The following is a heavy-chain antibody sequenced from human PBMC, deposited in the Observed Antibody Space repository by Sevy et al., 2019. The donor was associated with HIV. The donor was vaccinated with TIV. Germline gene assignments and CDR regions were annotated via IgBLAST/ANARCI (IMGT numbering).Heavy chain of an antibody. Sequence: GGSLRLSCAASGFTFSNAWMSWVRQAPGKGLEWVGRIKSKTDGGTTDHAAPVKGRFTISRDDSKNTLYLQMNSLKTEESAVYCYTTEKNYDGGCYYLAPGGFDYWGQGTLVTVSS. D-gene: IGHD3-22*01. CDR3: TTEKNYDGGCYYLAPGGFDY. CDR2: IKSKTDGGTT. CDR1: GFTFSNAW. V-gene: IGHV3-15*01. J-gene: IGHJ4*02.